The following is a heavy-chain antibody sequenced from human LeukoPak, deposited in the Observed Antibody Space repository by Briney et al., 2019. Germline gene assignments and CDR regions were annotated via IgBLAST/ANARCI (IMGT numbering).Heavy chain of an antibody. J-gene: IGHJ4*02. D-gene: IGHD2-2*02. CDR1: GYTFISYY. CDR3: ARTTSFSCYTGGSETYSSLSWPAGCGVSDY. V-gene: IGHV1-46*01. CDR2: INPSGGST. Sequence: GASVKVSCKASGYTFISYYMHWVRQAPGQGLEWMGIINPSGGSTSYAQKFQGRVTMTRDTSTGTVYMELSSLRSEDTAVYYCARTTSFSCYTGGSETYSSLSWPAGCGVSDYWGQGTLVTVSS.